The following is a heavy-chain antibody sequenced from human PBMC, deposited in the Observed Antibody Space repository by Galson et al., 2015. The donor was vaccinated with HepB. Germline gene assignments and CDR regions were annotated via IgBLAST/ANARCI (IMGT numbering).Heavy chain of an antibody. CDR3: TTDRSGYYYGSGSYYIHDY. Sequence: SLRLSCAASGFTFSNAWMSWVRQAPGKGLEWVGRIKSKTDGGTTDYAAPVKGRFTISRDDSKNTLYLQMNSLKTEDTAVYYCTTDRSGYYYGSGSYYIHDYWGQGTLVTVSS. J-gene: IGHJ4*02. V-gene: IGHV3-15*01. D-gene: IGHD3-10*01. CDR1: GFTFSNAW. CDR2: IKSKTDGGTT.